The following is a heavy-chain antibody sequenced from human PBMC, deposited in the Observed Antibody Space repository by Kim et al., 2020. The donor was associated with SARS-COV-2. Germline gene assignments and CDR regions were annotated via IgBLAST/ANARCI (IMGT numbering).Heavy chain of an antibody. CDR1: GGSISSSSYY. V-gene: IGHV4-39*01. CDR3: ARLASNYYDSSGYYSRAIDY. D-gene: IGHD3-22*01. CDR2: IYYSGST. J-gene: IGHJ4*02. Sequence: SETLSLTCTVSGGSISSSSYYWGWILQPPGKGLEWIGSIYYSGSTYYNPSLKSRVTISVDTSKNQFSLKLSSVTAADTAVYYCARLASNYYDSSGYYSRAIDYWGQGTLVTVSS.